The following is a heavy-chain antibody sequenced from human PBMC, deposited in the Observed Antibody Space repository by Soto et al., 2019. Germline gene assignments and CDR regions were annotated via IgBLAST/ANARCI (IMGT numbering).Heavy chain of an antibody. V-gene: IGHV1-18*01. J-gene: IGHJ5*02. Sequence: GATVKVSCKAPRHIFHAYDINWVRQAPGQRLEWMGWINVYNGNTKYAQKVQGRVTMTTDTSTSTAYTEMRSLRSDHTAVYYCARCVGSGSYYNQYNWFDPWGQGTLVTVSA. CDR2: INVYNGNT. D-gene: IGHD3-10*01. CDR3: ARCVGSGSYYNQYNWFDP. CDR1: RHIFHAYD.